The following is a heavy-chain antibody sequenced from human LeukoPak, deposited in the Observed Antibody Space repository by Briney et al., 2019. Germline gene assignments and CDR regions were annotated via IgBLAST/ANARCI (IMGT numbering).Heavy chain of an antibody. CDR3: ARGDASGPYHMDV. CDR1: GFSFSGSC. CDR2: ISSRGDII. J-gene: IGHJ6*03. D-gene: IGHD3-10*01. Sequence: PEWSLRLSCAASGFSFSGSCMNGIRQSPGKELEWIAYISSRGDIIKYADSVKGRFTISRDNAKNSLYLKMSSLRVDDTAMYYCARGDASGPYHMDVWGKGTSVTVSS. V-gene: IGHV3-11*04.